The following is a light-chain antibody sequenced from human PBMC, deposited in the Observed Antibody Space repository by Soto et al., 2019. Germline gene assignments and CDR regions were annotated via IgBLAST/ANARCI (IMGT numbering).Light chain of an antibody. Sequence: EKVMTQSPATLSVPPGERATLSCRASENVKTRLAWYQQKSGQAPRLLIYDAFTRATGIPARFSGSASGTEFTLTISSLQSEDSAVYYCQQYDDWPLTFGGGTKVEIK. J-gene: IGKJ4*01. CDR2: DAF. CDR3: QQYDDWPLT. V-gene: IGKV3-15*01. CDR1: ENVKTR.